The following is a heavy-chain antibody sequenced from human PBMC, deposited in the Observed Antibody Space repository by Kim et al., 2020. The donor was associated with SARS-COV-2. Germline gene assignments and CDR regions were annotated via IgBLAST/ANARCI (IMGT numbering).Heavy chain of an antibody. CDR3: ARSRYEGGFDP. Sequence: TNYNPSLKSRVTIAVDTSKNQFSLKLSSVNAADTAVYYCARSRYEGGFDPWGQGTLVTVSS. J-gene: IGHJ5*02. V-gene: IGHV4-59*01. CDR2: T. D-gene: IGHD2-2*01.